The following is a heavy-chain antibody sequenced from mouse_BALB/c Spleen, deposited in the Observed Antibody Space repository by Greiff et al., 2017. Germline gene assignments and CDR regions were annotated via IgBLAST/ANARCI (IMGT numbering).Heavy chain of an antibody. CDR3: ARGGLNAFDY. V-gene: IGHV1-87*01. CDR2: IYPGDGDT. Sequence: VQLQQSGAELARPGASVKLSCKASGYTFTSYWMQWVKQRPGQGLEWIGAIYPGDGDTRYTQKFKGKATLTADKSSSTAYMQLSSLASEDSAVYYCARGGLNAFDYWGQGTTLTVSS. J-gene: IGHJ2*01. CDR1: GYTFTSYW. D-gene: IGHD1-3*01.